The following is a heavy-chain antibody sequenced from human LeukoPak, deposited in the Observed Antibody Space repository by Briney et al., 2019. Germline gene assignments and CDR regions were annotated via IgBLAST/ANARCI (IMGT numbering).Heavy chain of an antibody. V-gene: IGHV4-59*08. CDR3: ARRTATITDY. CDR2: IYYSGST. J-gene: IGHJ4*02. CDR1: GGSISSYY. Sequence: PSETLSLTCTVSGGSISSYYWSWIRQPPGKGLEWIGYIYYSGSTNYNPSLKSRVTISVDTSKNQFSLKLSSVTAADTAVYYCARRTATITDYWGQGTLVTVSS. D-gene: IGHD5-12*01.